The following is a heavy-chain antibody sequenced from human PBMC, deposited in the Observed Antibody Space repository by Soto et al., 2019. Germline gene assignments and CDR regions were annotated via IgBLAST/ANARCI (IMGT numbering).Heavy chain of an antibody. D-gene: IGHD2-8*01. CDR2: VDYSGTT. CDR3: AKSLDRTLDWFDP. J-gene: IGHJ5*02. Sequence: SETLSLTCTVSGASISSYYWSWIRRPPGKGLEWIGCVDYSGTTNYNPSLKSRVTISVDTSRNQFSLKVNSVTAADTAVYYCAKSLDRTLDWFDPWGQGTLVT. V-gene: IGHV4-59*08. CDR1: GASISSYY.